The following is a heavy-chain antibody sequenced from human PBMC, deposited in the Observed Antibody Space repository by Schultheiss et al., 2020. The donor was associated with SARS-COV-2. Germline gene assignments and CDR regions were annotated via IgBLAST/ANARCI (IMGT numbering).Heavy chain of an antibody. CDR2: IYTSGST. J-gene: IGHJ4*02. D-gene: IGHD3-10*01. CDR1: GGSISSGSYY. CDR3: ARGYYYGSGRPDY. V-gene: IGHV4-61*02. Sequence: SETLSLTCTVSGGSISSGSYYWSWIRQPAGKGLEWIGRIYTSGSTNYNPSLKSRVTMSVDTSKNQFSLKLSSVTAADTAVYYCARGYYYGSGRPDYWGQGTLVTVSS.